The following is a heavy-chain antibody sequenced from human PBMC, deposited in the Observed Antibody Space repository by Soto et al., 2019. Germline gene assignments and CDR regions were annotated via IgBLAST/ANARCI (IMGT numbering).Heavy chain of an antibody. CDR2: MNPNSGNT. V-gene: IGHV1-8*01. J-gene: IGHJ5*02. Sequence: ASVKVSCKASGYTFTSYDINWVRQATGQGLEWMGWMNPNSGNTGYAQKFQGRVTMTRNTSISTAYMELSSLRSEDTAVYYCARDYYYGSAAWGYNWSDPWGQGTLVTVSS. D-gene: IGHD3-10*01. CDR1: GYTFTSYD. CDR3: ARDYYYGSAAWGYNWSDP.